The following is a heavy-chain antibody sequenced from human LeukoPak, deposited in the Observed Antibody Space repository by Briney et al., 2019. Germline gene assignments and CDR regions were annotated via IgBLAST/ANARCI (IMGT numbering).Heavy chain of an antibody. CDR3: ARGGGNYFDSAIDY. Sequence: AVKVSCKASGYTFTSYGISWVRQAPGQGLEWMGGIIPIFGTANYAQKFQGRVTITADESTSTAYIELSSLRSEDTAVYYCARGGGNYFDSAIDYWGQGTLVTVSS. J-gene: IGHJ4*02. V-gene: IGHV1-69*13. D-gene: IGHD1-26*01. CDR2: IIPIFGTA. CDR1: GYTFTSYG.